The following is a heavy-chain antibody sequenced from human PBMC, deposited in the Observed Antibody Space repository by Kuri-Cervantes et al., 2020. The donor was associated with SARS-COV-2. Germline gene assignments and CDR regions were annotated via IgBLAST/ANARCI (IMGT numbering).Heavy chain of an antibody. V-gene: IGHV3-21*01. CDR3: ARDREFIAARIFDY. CDR1: GFTFSSYS. CDR2: ISSSSSYI. J-gene: IGHJ4*02. D-gene: IGHD6-6*01. Sequence: GGSLRLSCAASGFTFSSYSMNWVRQAPGKGLEWVSSISSSSSYIYYADSVKGRFTTSRDNAKNSLYLQINSLRAEDTAVYYCARDREFIAARIFDYWGQGTLVTVSS.